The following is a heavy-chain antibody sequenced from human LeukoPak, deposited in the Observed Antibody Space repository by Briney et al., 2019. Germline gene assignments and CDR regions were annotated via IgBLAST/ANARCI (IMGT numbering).Heavy chain of an antibody. V-gene: IGHV4-59*01. CDR2: IYYSGST. CDR3: ARGGGYGDSGDY. J-gene: IGHJ4*02. CDR1: GGSISSYY. D-gene: IGHD4-17*01. Sequence: SETLSLTCTVSGGSISSYYWSWIRQPPGNGLEWIGYIYYSGSTNYNPSLKSRVTISVDTSKNQFSLKLSSVTAADTAVYYCARGGGYGDSGDYWGQGTLVTVSS.